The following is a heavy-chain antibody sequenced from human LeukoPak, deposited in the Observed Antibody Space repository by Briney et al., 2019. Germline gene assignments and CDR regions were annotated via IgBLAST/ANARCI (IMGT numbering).Heavy chain of an antibody. CDR3: ARGDVDTAMVTRRSRIWFGESPYGMDV. Sequence: PGGSLRLSCAASGFTFSDYYMSWIRQAPGKVLEWVSYISSSVSTIYYADSVKGRFAISRDNAKNSLYLQMNSLRAEDTAVYYCARGDVDTAMVTRRSRIWFGESPYGMDVWGQGTTVTVSS. V-gene: IGHV3-11*01. CDR2: ISSSVSTI. J-gene: IGHJ6*02. CDR1: GFTFSDYY. D-gene: IGHD5-18*01.